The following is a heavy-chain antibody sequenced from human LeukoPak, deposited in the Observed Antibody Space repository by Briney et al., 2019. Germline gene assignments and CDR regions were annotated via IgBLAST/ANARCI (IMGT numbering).Heavy chain of an antibody. J-gene: IGHJ4*02. CDR2: IYYSGST. V-gene: IGHV4-59*01. CDR1: GGSISGYY. D-gene: IGHD3-22*01. CDR3: ARGHYYDSSGYYHFDY. Sequence: SEPLSLTCTVSGGSISGYYWSWIRQPPGKGLEWIGYIYYSGSTNYNPSLKSRVTISVDTSKNQFSLKLSSVTAADTAVYYCARGHYYDSSGYYHFDYWGQGTLVTVSS.